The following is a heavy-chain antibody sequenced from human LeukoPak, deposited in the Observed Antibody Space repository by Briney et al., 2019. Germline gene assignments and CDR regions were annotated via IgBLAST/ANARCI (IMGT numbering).Heavy chain of an antibody. CDR1: GGSISGHH. J-gene: IGHJ2*01. D-gene: IGHD2-15*01. CDR2: IYANNGGT. Sequence: SETLSLTCTVSGGSISGHHWSWLRQPPGKGLEWIGYIYANNGGTDYNPSHKSRATISVDTSKNQFSLHLNAVTAADTAVYYCARDSAARSDLWGRGTLVTVAS. CDR3: ARDSAARSDL. V-gene: IGHV4-59*11.